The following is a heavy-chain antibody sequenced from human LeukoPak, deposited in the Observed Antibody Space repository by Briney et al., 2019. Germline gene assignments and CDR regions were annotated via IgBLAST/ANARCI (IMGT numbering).Heavy chain of an antibody. CDR2: ISWNSGSI. Sequence: GGSLRLSCAASGFTFSSYAMSWVRQAPGKGLEWVSGISWNSGSIGYADSVKGRFTISRDNAKNSLYLQMNSLRAEDMVLYYCAKDKSRGSYSTIGPVAFDIWGQGTMVTVSS. J-gene: IGHJ3*02. CDR1: GFTFSSYA. CDR3: AKDKSRGSYSTIGPVAFDI. D-gene: IGHD1-26*01. V-gene: IGHV3-9*03.